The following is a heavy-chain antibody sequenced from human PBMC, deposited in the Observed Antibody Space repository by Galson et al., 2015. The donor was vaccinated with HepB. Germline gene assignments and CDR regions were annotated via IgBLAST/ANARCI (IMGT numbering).Heavy chain of an antibody. CDR2: INRDGSNT. CDR1: GFTFSSSW. V-gene: IGHV3-74*01. CDR3: ARDPPNTGDYYFDD. D-gene: IGHD7-27*01. Sequence: SLRLSCAASGFTFSSSWMHWARQDPGKGLVWVSGINRDGSNTKYADSVKGRFTISRDNARNTLSLQMNNLRVEDTAVYYCARDPPNTGDYYFDDWGQGSLVTVSS. J-gene: IGHJ4*02.